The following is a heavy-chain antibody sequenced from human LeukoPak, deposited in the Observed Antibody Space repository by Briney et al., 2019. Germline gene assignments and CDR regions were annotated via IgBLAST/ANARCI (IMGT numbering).Heavy chain of an antibody. CDR2: IYSGGST. CDR3: ARVSGVTMIVVAPYFDY. CDR1: GFTVSSNY. V-gene: IGHV3-66*01. D-gene: IGHD3-22*01. Sequence: PGGSLRLSCAASGFTVSSNYMSWVRQAPGKGLEWVSVIYSGGSTYYADSVKGRFTISRDNSKNTLYLQMNSLRAEDTAVYYCARVSGVTMIVVAPYFDYWGQGTLVTVSS. J-gene: IGHJ4*02.